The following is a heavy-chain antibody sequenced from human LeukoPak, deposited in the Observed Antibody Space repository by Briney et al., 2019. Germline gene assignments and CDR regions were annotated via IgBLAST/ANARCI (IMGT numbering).Heavy chain of an antibody. V-gene: IGHV3-48*01. J-gene: IGHJ4*02. Sequence: GGSLRLSCTASGLTFSSYSMNWVRQAPGKGPEWVSYISSSSTIYYADSVKGRFTISRDNGKNSLYLQMNSLRAEDTAVYYCAREYNGFDYWGQETLVTVSS. CDR3: AREYNGFDY. CDR1: GLTFSSYS. D-gene: IGHD1-1*01. CDR2: ISSSSTI.